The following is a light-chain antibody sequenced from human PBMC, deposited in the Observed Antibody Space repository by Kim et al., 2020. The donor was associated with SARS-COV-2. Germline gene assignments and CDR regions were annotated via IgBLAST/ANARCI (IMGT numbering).Light chain of an antibody. CDR2: GKN. CDR1: GRISYD. V-gene: IGLV3-19*01. CDR3: NSRNSNDNVV. J-gene: IGLJ2*01. Sequence: VALRPTVRITCPGDGRISYDATWYQHKTRQAPLLVIYGKNNRPPGIPDRFSGSSSGNTASLTITGTQAGDEADYYCNSRNSNDNVVFGGGTQLTVL.